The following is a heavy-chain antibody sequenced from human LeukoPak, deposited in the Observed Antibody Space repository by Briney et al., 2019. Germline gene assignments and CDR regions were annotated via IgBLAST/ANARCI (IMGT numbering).Heavy chain of an antibody. V-gene: IGHV3-23*01. J-gene: IGHJ3*01. Sequence: GGSLRLSCTASGFPFSNYALSWVRQAPGEGLEWVAAISGGGVNTYYAESVKGRFTVSRDNSENTLHLQMNSPRVDDTAVYYCAKEGRGYDFWGGYTFDVWGRGTMVSVSS. CDR2: ISGGGVNT. D-gene: IGHD3-3*01. CDR3: AKEGRGYDFWGGYTFDV. CDR1: GFPFSNYA.